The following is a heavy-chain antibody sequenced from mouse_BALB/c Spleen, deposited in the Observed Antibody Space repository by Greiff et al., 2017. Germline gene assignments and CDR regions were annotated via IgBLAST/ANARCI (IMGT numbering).Heavy chain of an antibody. J-gene: IGHJ4*01. Sequence: QVQLKQSGAELVRPGSSVKISCKASGYAFSSYWMNWVKQRTGQGLEGIGQIYPGDGDTNYNGKFKGKATLTADKSSSTAYMQLSSLTSEDSAVYCCARGEGAMDYWGQGTSVTVSS. CDR2: IYPGDGDT. CDR3: ARGEGAMDY. CDR1: GYAFSSYW. V-gene: IGHV1-80*01.